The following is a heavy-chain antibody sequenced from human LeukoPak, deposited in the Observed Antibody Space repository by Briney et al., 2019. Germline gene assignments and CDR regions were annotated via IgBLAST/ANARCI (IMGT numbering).Heavy chain of an antibody. CDR3: ARGPAYYYDSSGYYTYYYYYYMDV. J-gene: IGHJ6*03. V-gene: IGHV4-59*01. CDR2: IYYSGST. D-gene: IGHD3-22*01. CDR1: GGSISSYY. Sequence: PSETLSLTCTVSGGSISSYYWSWIRQPPGKGLEWIGYIYYSGSTNYNPSLKSRVTISVDTSKNQFSLKLSSVTAADTAVYYCARGPAYYYDSSGYYTYYYYYYMDVWGKGTTVTISS.